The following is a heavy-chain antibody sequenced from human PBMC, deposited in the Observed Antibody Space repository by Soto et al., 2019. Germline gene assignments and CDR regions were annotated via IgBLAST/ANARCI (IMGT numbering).Heavy chain of an antibody. V-gene: IGHV4-31*03. J-gene: IGHJ4*02. Sequence: QVQLQESGPGLVKPSPTLSLTCTVSGGSISSGGYYWSWIRQHPGKGLEWIGYIYYSGSTYYNPSLRSRVTMSVDTSKNQFSLKLSSVTAADTAVYYCARGEPDTAMVRGVTFDYWGQGTLVTVSS. CDR1: GGSISSGGYY. CDR3: ARGEPDTAMVRGVTFDY. D-gene: IGHD5-18*01. CDR2: IYYSGST.